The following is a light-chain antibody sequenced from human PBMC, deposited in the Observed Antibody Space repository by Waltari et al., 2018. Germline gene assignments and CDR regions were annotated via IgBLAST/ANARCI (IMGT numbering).Light chain of an antibody. J-gene: IGLJ2*01. CDR2: STI. V-gene: IGLV7-43*01. CDR3: LLYYGHSQLV. Sequence: QTVVTQEPSLTVSPGGTITLTCASSTGAVTSSSFPNWFQQKRGQAPRPLIYSTINKYSWTPARFSGSLLGGKAALTLSGVQPEDEADYYCLLYYGHSQLVFGGGTRLTVL. CDR1: TGAVTSSSF.